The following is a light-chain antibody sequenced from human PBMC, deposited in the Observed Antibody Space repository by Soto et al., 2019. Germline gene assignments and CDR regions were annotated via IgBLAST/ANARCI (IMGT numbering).Light chain of an antibody. J-gene: IGLJ1*01. CDR3: SSYTSSSTHYV. Sequence: QSALTQPASVSGSPGQSITISCTGTSSDVGGYNYVSWYQQHPGKAPKLMIYDVSNRPSGVSTRFSGSKSGNTASLTISGXXXXXXXXXXXSSYTSSSTHYVFGTGTKVTVL. CDR1: SSDVGGYNY. CDR2: DVS. V-gene: IGLV2-14*01.